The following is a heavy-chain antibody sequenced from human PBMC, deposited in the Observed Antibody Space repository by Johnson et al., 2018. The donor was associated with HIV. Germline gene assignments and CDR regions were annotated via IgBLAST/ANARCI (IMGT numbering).Heavy chain of an antibody. V-gene: IGHV3-30*18. J-gene: IGHJ3*02. D-gene: IGHD6-6*01. CDR2: ISYDGSSK. CDR1: GFTFRSYA. Sequence: QVQLVESGGGLVQPGGSLRLSCAASGFTFRSYAMHWVRQVPGKGLEWVAAISYDGSSKYYPDAVKGRFTISRDNSKNTLYLQMTSLRSEDTAVYYCAKSHEGASSDHSPHDAFDIWGQGKWSPSLQ. CDR3: AKSHEGASSDHSPHDAFDI.